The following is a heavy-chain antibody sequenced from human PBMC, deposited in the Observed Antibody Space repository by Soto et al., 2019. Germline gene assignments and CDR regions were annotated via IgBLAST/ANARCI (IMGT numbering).Heavy chain of an antibody. CDR2: ISYDGSNK. CDR1: GFTFSSYG. Sequence: GGSLRLSCAASGFTFSSYGMHWVRQAPGKGLEWVAVISYDGSNKYYADSVKGRFTISRDNSKNTLYLQMNSLRAEDTAVYYCARDQAYDYVWGSYRYYYYGMDVWGQGTTVTVSS. V-gene: IGHV3-30*03. CDR3: ARDQAYDYVWGSYRYYYYGMDV. J-gene: IGHJ6*02. D-gene: IGHD3-16*02.